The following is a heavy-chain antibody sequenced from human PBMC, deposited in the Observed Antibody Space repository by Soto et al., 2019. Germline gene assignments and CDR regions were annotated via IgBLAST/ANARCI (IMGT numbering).Heavy chain of an antibody. Sequence: GGSLRLSCAVSGFSLTDVWMNWIRQAPGKGLEWVSGISWNSGTIGYADSVKGRFTISRDNAKNSLYLQMNSLRAEDTALYYCAKSTGGTANGMGVWGQGTTVTVSS. J-gene: IGHJ6*02. CDR2: ISWNSGTI. V-gene: IGHV3-9*01. CDR1: GFSLTDVW. D-gene: IGHD2-8*02. CDR3: AKSTGGTANGMGV.